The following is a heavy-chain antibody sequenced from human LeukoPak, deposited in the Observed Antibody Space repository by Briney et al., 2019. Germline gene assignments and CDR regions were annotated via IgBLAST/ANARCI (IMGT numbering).Heavy chain of an antibody. CDR3: ARGRDDSSAYRDLDY. V-gene: IGHV3-74*01. CDR1: GFTFSSYW. CDR2: INSDGRST. J-gene: IGHJ4*02. D-gene: IGHD3-22*01. Sequence: GGPLRLSCAASGFTFSSYWMHWVRQAPGKGLVWVSRINSDGRSTTYADSVKGRFSISRDNSKNTLYLQMNSLRVEDTAVYYCARGRDDSSAYRDLDYWGQGTLVTVSS.